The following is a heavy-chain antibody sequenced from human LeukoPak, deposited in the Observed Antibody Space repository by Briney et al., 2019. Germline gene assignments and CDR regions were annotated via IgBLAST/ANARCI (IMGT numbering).Heavy chain of an antibody. D-gene: IGHD2-2*03. CDR3: ARELSFGYCSSTSCNDAFDI. CDR2: INHSGST. J-gene: IGHJ3*02. V-gene: IGHV4-34*01. CDR1: GFTFSSYW. Sequence: PGGSLRLSCAASGFTFSSYWMSWVRQAPGKGLEWIGEINHSGSTNYNPSLKSRVTISVDTSKNQFSLKLSSVTAADTAVYYCARELSFGYCSSTSCNDAFDIWGQGTMVTVSS.